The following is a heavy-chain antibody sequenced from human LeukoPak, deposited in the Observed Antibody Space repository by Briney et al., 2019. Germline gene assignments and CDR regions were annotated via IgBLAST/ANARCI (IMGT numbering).Heavy chain of an antibody. J-gene: IGHJ4*02. D-gene: IGHD2-2*01. CDR3: ARDHAYRADY. V-gene: IGHV3-7*01. Sequence: GGSLRLSCAASGFTFSNDWMCWVRQAPGKGLEWVANINQGESKKYYADSVKGRFTISRDNTKNSLYLQMSSLTAEDTAIYYCARDHAYRADYWGQGTLVTVSS. CDR1: GFTFSNDW. CDR2: INQGESKK.